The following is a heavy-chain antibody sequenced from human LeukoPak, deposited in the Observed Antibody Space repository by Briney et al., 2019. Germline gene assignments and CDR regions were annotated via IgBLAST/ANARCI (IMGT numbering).Heavy chain of an antibody. D-gene: IGHD4-17*01. CDR1: GYTFTSYA. Sequence: ASVKVSCKASGYTFTSYAMNWVRQAPGLGLEWMGWISAYNGNTNYAQKLQGRVTMTTDTSTSTAYMELRSLRSDDTAVYYCARADGDKYAFDIWGQGTMVTVSS. CDR2: ISAYNGNT. CDR3: ARADGDKYAFDI. V-gene: IGHV1-18*01. J-gene: IGHJ3*02.